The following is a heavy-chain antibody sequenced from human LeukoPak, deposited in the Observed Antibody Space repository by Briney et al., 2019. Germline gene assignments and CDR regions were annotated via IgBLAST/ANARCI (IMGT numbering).Heavy chain of an antibody. J-gene: IGHJ6*02. CDR1: GGTFSSYA. CDR3: ARVLAVAGTKERVYYYYGMDV. V-gene: IGHV1-69*13. CDR2: IIPTFGTA. Sequence: ASVKVSCKASGGTFSSYAISWVRQAPGQGLEWMGGIIPTFGTANYAQKFQGRVTITADESTSTAYMELSSLRSEDTAVYYCARVLAVAGTKERVYYYYGMDVWGQGTTVTVSS. D-gene: IGHD6-19*01.